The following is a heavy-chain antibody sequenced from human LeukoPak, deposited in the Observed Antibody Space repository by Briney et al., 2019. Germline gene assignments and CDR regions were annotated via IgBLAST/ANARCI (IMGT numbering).Heavy chain of an antibody. Sequence: XIRQPPXXXXXXXXYIYYSGSTNYNPSLKSRVTISVDTSKNQFSLKLSSVTAADTAVYYCARAPLDCSSTSCYAFDIWGQGTMVTVSS. CDR3: ARAPLDCSSTSCYAFDI. CDR2: IYYSGST. V-gene: IGHV4-59*01. J-gene: IGHJ3*02. D-gene: IGHD2-2*01.